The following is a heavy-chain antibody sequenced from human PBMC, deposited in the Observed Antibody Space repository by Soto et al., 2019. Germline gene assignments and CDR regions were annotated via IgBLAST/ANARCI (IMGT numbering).Heavy chain of an antibody. CDR2: IWYDGSNK. V-gene: IGHV3-33*01. CDR3: ASDSGSTDYYYYGMDV. CDR1: GFTFSSYG. Sequence: QVQLVESGGGVVQPGRSLRLSCAASGFTFSSYGMHWVRQAPGKGLEWVAVIWYDGSNKYYADSVKCRFTISRDNSKKTLSLKMNSMRAEDTDVYYCASDSGSTDYYYYGMDVWGQGTTVTVSS. D-gene: IGHD1-26*01. J-gene: IGHJ6*02.